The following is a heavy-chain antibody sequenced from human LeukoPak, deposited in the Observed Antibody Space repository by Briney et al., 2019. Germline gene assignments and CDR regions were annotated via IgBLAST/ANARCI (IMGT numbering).Heavy chain of an antibody. J-gene: IGHJ1*01. CDR2: IIPILGIA. D-gene: IGHD3-22*01. CDR1: GGTLSSYA. V-gene: IGHV1-69*04. CDR3: ARGTMIVEVEYFQH. Sequence: SVKVSCKASGGTLSSYAISWVRQAPGQGLEWMGRIIPILGIANYAQKFQGRVTITADKSTSTAYMELSSLRSEDTAVYYCARGTMIVEVEYFQHWGQGTLVTVSS.